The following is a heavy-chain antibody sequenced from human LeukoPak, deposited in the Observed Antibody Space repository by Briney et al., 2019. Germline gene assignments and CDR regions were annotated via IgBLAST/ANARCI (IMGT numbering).Heavy chain of an antibody. V-gene: IGHV4-30-4*08. D-gene: IGHD1-14*01. J-gene: IGHJ3*02. CDR3: ARVFKRAPKGYDAFDI. CDR2: IYYSGST. CDR1: GGSISSGDYY. Sequence: PSETLSLTCTVSGGSISSGDYYWSWIRQPPGKGLEWIGYIYYSGSTYYNPSLKSRVTISVDTSKNQFPLKLSSVTAADTAVYYCARVFKRAPKGYDAFDIWGQGTMVTVSS.